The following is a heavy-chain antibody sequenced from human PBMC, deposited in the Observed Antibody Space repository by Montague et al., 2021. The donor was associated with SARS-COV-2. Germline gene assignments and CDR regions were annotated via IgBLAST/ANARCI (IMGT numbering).Heavy chain of an antibody. CDR3: ARSTFSSSGWCDNWYFDI. CDR1: GGSISSYY. Sequence: SETLSLTCTVSGGSISSYYWSWIRQPAGKGLEWIGRFYTTGSTNYNPSLKSRVTMSVDTSKNQFSLKLSSVTAADTAVYYCARSTFSSSGWCDNWYFDIWGRGTMVTVSS. J-gene: IGHJ2*01. D-gene: IGHD6-19*01. V-gene: IGHV4-4*07. CDR2: FYTTGST.